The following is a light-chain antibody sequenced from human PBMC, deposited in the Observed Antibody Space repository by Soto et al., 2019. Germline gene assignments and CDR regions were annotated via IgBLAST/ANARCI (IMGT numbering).Light chain of an antibody. CDR1: SSNIGAGYP. J-gene: IGLJ3*02. V-gene: IGLV1-40*01. Sequence: SVLTQPPSVSGAPGQRVTVSCIGSSSNIGAGYPVHWYQQVPGTAPKLLIYGNTNRPSGVPDRFSGSKSGTSASLAITGLQAEDEADYYCQSYDSSLRGGVFGGGTKLTVL. CDR3: QSYDSSLRGGV. CDR2: GNT.